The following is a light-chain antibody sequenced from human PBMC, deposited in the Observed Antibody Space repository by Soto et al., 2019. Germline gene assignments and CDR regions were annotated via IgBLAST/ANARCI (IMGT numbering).Light chain of an antibody. Sequence: EIVLTQSPGTLSLSPGERATLSCRASQSVSSSYLAWYQQKPGQAPRVLIHGASSRATGIPDRFSGSGSGTDFTLTISRLEPEDFATYYCQQLNSYPHTFGGGTKVEIK. CDR3: QQLNSYPHT. CDR2: GAS. J-gene: IGKJ4*01. CDR1: QSVSSSY. V-gene: IGKV3-20*01.